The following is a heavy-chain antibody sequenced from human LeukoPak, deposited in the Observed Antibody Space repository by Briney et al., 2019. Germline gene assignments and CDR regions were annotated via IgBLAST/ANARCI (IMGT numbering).Heavy chain of an antibody. Sequence: GGSLRLSCAASGFTFSSYTMNWVRQAPGKGLEWVSSISYSRTYKYCADSVNGRFTISSDNAKNSLYLQMNNPRADATAVYYCARGNYDLSSGSYEYFHHWGQGTLVTVSS. V-gene: IGHV3-21*06. CDR3: ARGNYDLSSGSYEYFHH. D-gene: IGHD3-3*01. CDR1: GFTFSSYT. CDR2: ISYSRTYK. J-gene: IGHJ1*01.